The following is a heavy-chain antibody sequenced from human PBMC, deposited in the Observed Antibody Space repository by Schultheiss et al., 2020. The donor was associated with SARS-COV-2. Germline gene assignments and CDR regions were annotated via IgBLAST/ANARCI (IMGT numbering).Heavy chain of an antibody. V-gene: IGHV4-59*08. D-gene: IGHD4-17*01. CDR3: ARQRFSDEYYGDYVFDY. Sequence: SQTLSLTCTVSGGSISSYYWSWIRQPPGKGLEWIGYIYYSGSTYYNPSLKSRVTISVDTSKNQFSLKLSSVTAADTAVYYCARQRFSDEYYGDYVFDYWGQGTLVTVSS. CDR2: IYYSGST. CDR1: GGSISSYY. J-gene: IGHJ4*02.